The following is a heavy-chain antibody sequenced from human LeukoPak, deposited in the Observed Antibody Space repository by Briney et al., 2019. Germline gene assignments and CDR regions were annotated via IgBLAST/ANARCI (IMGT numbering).Heavy chain of an antibody. Sequence: SETLSLTCTVSGGSISSYSWTWIRQPPGKGLEWIGYICDSGSTKYNPSLKSRVTISVDTSKNQFSLKVTSVSAADTAVYYCVRGARSGIYGWFDPWGQGTLVTVSS. D-gene: IGHD1-1*01. CDR1: GGSISSYS. CDR3: VRGARSGIYGWFDP. V-gene: IGHV4-59*01. J-gene: IGHJ5*02. CDR2: ICDSGST.